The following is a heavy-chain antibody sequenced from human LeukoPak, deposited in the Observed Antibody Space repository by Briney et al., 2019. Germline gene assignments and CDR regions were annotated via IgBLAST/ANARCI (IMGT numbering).Heavy chain of an antibody. CDR2: IYYSGST. D-gene: IGHD3-22*01. CDR1: GGSISSYY. J-gene: IGHJ4*02. CDR3: ARSPYYYDSSGVYYFDY. V-gene: IGHV4-59*08. Sequence: PSETLSLTCTVPGGSISSYYWSWIRQPPGKGLEWIGYIYYSGSTNYNPSLKSRVTISVDTSKNQFSLKLSSVTAADTAVYYCARSPYYYDSSGVYYFDYWGQGTLVTVSS.